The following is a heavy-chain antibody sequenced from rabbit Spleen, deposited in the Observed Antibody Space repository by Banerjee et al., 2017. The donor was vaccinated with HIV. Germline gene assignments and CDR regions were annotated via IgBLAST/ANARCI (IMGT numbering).Heavy chain of an antibody. D-gene: IGHD6-1*01. CDR1: GIDFSSYYY. CDR2: IGTNDGSS. V-gene: IGHV1S43*01. Sequence: QQQLEESGGGLVKPGGTLTLTCKASGIDFSSYYYMCWVRQAPGKGLEWIACIGTNDGSSWYASWAKGRFTITRSTSLNTVTLQLNSLTAADTATYFCARGDWSVHSYALNLWGPGTLVTVS. CDR3: ARGDWSVHSYALNL. J-gene: IGHJ4*01.